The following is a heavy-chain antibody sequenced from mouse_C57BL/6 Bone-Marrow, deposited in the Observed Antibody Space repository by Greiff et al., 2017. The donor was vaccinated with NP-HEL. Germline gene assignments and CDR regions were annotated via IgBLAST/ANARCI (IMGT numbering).Heavy chain of an antibody. D-gene: IGHD2-4*01. J-gene: IGHJ3*01. CDR1: GFSLTSYA. Sequence: VHLVESGPGLVAPSQSLSITCTVSGFSLTSYAISWVRQPPGKGLEWLGVIWTGGGTNYNSALKSRLSISKDNSKSQVFLKMNSLQTDDTARYYCATSLYYDYDGFAYWGQGTLVTVSA. CDR2: IWTGGGT. V-gene: IGHV2-9-1*01. CDR3: ATSLYYDYDGFAY.